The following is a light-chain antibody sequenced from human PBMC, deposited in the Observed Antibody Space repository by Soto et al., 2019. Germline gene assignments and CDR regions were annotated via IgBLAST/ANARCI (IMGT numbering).Light chain of an antibody. V-gene: IGLV6-57*01. Sequence: NFMLTQPHSVSESPGKTVTMSCTRSSGSIANNFVQWYQQRPGSSPTTVIYKDNQRPFGVPDRFSGSIDSSSNSASLSISGLKTEDEADYYCQSYDNNNHWVFGGGTKVTVL. CDR3: QSYDNNNHWV. CDR1: SGSIANNF. CDR2: KDN. J-gene: IGLJ3*02.